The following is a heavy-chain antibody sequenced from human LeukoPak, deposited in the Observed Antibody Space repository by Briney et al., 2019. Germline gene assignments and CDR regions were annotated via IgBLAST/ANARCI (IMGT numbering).Heavy chain of an antibody. J-gene: IGHJ5*02. Sequence: ASVKVSCKASGYTFTTYAIHWVRQAPGQRFEWLGWINAGNGKTEYSRNFKGRVTITRDTSARTAYMELSSLRPEDTAVYYCARAYSGYEGSWFDPWGQGTLATVSS. CDR3: ARAYSGYEGSWFDP. CDR2: INAGNGKT. CDR1: GYTFTTYA. D-gene: IGHD5-12*01. V-gene: IGHV1-3*01.